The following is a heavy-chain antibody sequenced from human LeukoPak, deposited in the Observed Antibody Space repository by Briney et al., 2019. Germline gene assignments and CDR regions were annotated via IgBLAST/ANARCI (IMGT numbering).Heavy chain of an antibody. CDR2: ISSDGSKK. CDR1: GFPFSGYG. D-gene: IGHD1-1*01. CDR3: ATEYDNLDDYFDY. V-gene: IGHV3-30*03. J-gene: IGHJ4*02. Sequence: GRSLRLSCTASGFPFSGYGMHWVRQAPGKGPEWVAAISSDGSKKDYADSVKGRFSISRDKSKNTLYLQMSSLKPEDTAVYYCATEYDNLDDYFDYWGQGTLVIVSS.